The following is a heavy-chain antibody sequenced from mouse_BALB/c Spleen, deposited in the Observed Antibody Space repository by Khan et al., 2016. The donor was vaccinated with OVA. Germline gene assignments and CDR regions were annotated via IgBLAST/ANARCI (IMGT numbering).Heavy chain of an antibody. V-gene: IGHV5-4*02. J-gene: IGHJ3*01. Sequence: EVELVESGGGLVKPGGSLKLSCAASGFTFSDYYMYWVRQTPEQRLEWVATISDGGTYTYYPDSVKGRFTITRDNAKNHLYLQMSSLKSEDAAMYYCSREWGLYRYAWFAYWGQGTLVTVSA. CDR3: SREWGLYRYAWFAY. CDR1: GFTFSDYY. D-gene: IGHD2-14*01. CDR2: ISDGGTYT.